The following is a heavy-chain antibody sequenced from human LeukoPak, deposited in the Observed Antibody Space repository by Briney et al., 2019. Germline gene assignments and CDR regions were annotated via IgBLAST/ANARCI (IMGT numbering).Heavy chain of an antibody. CDR1: GGSISSGGYY. J-gene: IGHJ4*02. D-gene: IGHD1-1*01. V-gene: IGHV4-39*01. Sequence: SQTLSLTCTVSGGSISSGGYYWGWIRQPPGKGLEWIGSIYYSGSTYYNPSLKSRVTISVDTSKNQFSLKLSSVTAADTAVYYCARHSTRGAGKGNVDYWGQGTLVTVSS. CDR2: IYYSGST. CDR3: ARHSTRGAGKGNVDY.